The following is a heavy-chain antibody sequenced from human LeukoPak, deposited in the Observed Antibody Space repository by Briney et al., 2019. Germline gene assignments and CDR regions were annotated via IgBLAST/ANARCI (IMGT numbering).Heavy chain of an antibody. Sequence: ASVKVSCKASGYTFTGYYMHWVRQAPGQGLEWMGWINPNSGGTNYAQKFQGRVTMTRDTSISTAYMELSRLRSEDTAVYYCARARGIAARVFDYWGQGTLVTVSS. CDR2: INPNSGGT. CDR1: GYTFTGYY. V-gene: IGHV1-2*02. CDR3: ARARGIAARVFDY. D-gene: IGHD6-6*01. J-gene: IGHJ4*02.